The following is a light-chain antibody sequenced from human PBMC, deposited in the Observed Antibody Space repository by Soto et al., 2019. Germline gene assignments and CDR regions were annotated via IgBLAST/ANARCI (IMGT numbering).Light chain of an antibody. CDR3: HQYHNFPRT. CDR1: QSIGRW. J-gene: IGKJ1*01. V-gene: IGKV1-5*03. CDR2: KAS. Sequence: DIQMTQSPSTLSASVGDRVTITCRASQSIGRWLAWYQQKPGKAPKLLIYKASTLESGVPSRFSGSGSGTEFTLTVSSLQPDDFATYYCHQYHNFPRTFGQGTKVDI.